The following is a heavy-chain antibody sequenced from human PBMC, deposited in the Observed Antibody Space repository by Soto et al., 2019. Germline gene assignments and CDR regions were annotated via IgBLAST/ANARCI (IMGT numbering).Heavy chain of an antibody. D-gene: IGHD3-22*01. V-gene: IGHV6-1*01. Sequence: QVQLQQSGPGLVKPSQTLSLTCDISGDSVSTNTATWDWIRQSPSRGLEWLGRTYYRSRWFYDSTVSIKRRINISPDILNNPVSLPPASVAPEDTAIYYCVRLIGNSWLDSWGQGTLVTVSS. J-gene: IGHJ5*01. CDR3: VRLIGNSWLDS. CDR1: GDSVSTNTAT. CDR2: TYYRSRWFY.